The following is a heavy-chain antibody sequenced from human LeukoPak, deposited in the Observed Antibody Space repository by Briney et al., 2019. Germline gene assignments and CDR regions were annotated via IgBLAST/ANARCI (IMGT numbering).Heavy chain of an antibody. V-gene: IGHV3-21*01. J-gene: IGHJ3*02. D-gene: IGHD3-10*01. CDR2: ISTSSSYI. CDR1: GFTFSSYN. Sequence: GGSLRLSCAASGFTFSSYNINWVRQAPGKGLEWVSSISTSSSYIYYADSVKGRFTISRDNARKSLYLQMNSLRAEDTAVYYCARGSITDISHPSLVFDIWGQGTMVTVSS. CDR3: ARGSITDISHPSLVFDI.